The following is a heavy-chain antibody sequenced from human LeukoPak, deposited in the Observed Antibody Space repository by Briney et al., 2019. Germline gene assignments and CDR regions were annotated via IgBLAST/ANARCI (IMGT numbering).Heavy chain of an antibody. J-gene: IGHJ6*03. D-gene: IGHD3-3*01. CDR2: ISAYNGNT. V-gene: IGHV1-18*01. Sequence: ASVKVSCKASGYTFTSYGISWVRQAPGQGLEWMGWISAYNGNTNYAQKLQGRVTMTTDTSTSTAYMELRSLRSDDTAVYYCARRNSYYDFWSGSSHYYYMDVWGKGTTVTVSS. CDR3: ARRNSYYDFWSGSSHYYYMDV. CDR1: GYTFTSYG.